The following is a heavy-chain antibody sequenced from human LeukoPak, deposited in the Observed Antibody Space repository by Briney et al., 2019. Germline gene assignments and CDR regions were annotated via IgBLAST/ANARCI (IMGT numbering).Heavy chain of an antibody. CDR2: INHSGST. CDR3: ARRRPEAFDI. V-gene: IGHV4-34*01. J-gene: IGHJ3*02. Sequence: PSETLSLTCAVYGGSFSGYYWSWIRQPPGKGLEWIGEINHSGSTNYNPSLKSRVTISVDTSKNQFSLKLSSVTAADTAVYYCARRRPEAFDIWGQGTMVTVSS. CDR1: GGSFSGYY.